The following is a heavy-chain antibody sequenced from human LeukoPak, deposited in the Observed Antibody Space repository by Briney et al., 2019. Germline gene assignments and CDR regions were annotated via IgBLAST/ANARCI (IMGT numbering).Heavy chain of an antibody. J-gene: IGHJ4*02. D-gene: IGHD6-13*01. V-gene: IGHV1-46*01. CDR3: ARGSIAAAGTAY. Sequence: ASVKVSCKASGYTFINHWMHWVRQAPGQGLEWVGLINPTGTAALYAQKFQGRITLTRDMSATTDYMELSSLTSEDTAVYYCARGSIAAAGTAYWGQGTLVTVSS. CDR2: INPTGTAA. CDR1: GYTFINHW.